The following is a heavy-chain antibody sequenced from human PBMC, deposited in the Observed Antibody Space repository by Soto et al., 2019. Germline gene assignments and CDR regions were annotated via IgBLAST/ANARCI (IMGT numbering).Heavy chain of an antibody. CDR3: ASGGYNWTSGGAFDI. J-gene: IGHJ3*02. CDR2: IDPSDSQT. D-gene: IGHD1-20*01. V-gene: IGHV5-10-1*01. CDR1: GYSFAGYW. Sequence: GESLKISCKGSGYSFAGYWITWVRQKPGKGLEWMGRIDPSDSQTYYSPSFRGHVTISVTKSITTVFLQWSSLKASDTAMYYCASGGYNWTSGGAFDIWGQGTVVTVSS.